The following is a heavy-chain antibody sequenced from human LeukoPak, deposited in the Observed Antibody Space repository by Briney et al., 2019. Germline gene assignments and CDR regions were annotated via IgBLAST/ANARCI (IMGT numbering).Heavy chain of an antibody. J-gene: IGHJ4*02. CDR1: GFTFSSYS. V-gene: IGHV3-21*01. CDR3: ARGRGGYYFDY. CDR2: ISSSSSYI. Sequence: GGSLRLSCAASGFTFSSYSMNWVRQAPGKGLEWVSSISSSSSYIYYADSAKGRFTISRDNAKNSLYLQMNSLRAEDTAVYYCARGRGGYYFDYWGQGTLVTVSS. D-gene: IGHD3-16*01.